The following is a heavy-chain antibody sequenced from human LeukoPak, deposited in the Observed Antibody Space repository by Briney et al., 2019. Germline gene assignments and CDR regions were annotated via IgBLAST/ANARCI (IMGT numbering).Heavy chain of an antibody. J-gene: IGHJ4*02. D-gene: IGHD3-3*01. CDR3: AKSLARFLEWLPFY. V-gene: IGHV3-23*01. Sequence: GGSLRLSCAASGFTFSSYAMSWVRQAPGKGLEWVSAISGSGGSTYYADSVKGRFTISRDNSKNTLYLQMNSLRAEDTAVYYCAKSLARFLEWLPFYWGQGTLVTVSS. CDR1: GFTFSSYA. CDR2: ISGSGGST.